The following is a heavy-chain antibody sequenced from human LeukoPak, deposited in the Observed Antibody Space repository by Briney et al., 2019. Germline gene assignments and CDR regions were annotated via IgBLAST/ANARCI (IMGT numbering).Heavy chain of an antibody. CDR3: ARYRHLYY. CDR2: INQDGGEK. Sequence: GGSLRLSCAASGFTFSTYGMHWVRQAPGKGLEWVASINQDGGEKYSLDSVKGRFTISRDNTKSSLYLQMNSLRAEDTAMYYCARYRHLYYWGQGTLVAVSS. J-gene: IGHJ4*02. CDR1: GFTFSTYG. V-gene: IGHV3-7*01. D-gene: IGHD3-16*01.